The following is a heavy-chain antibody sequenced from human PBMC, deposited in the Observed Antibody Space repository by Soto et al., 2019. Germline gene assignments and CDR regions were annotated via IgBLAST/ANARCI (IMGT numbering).Heavy chain of an antibody. Sequence: SQTLSLTCAISGDSVSSNSAAWNWIRQSPSRGLEWLGRTYYRSKWYNDYAVSVKSRITINPDTSKNQFSLQLNSVTPEDTAVYYCARGLSTSSGWLLDWFTPWAQETLVTVS. D-gene: IGHD6-19*01. J-gene: IGHJ5*02. CDR2: TYYRSKWYN. CDR1: GDSVSSNSAA. V-gene: IGHV6-1*01. CDR3: ARGLSTSSGWLLDWFTP.